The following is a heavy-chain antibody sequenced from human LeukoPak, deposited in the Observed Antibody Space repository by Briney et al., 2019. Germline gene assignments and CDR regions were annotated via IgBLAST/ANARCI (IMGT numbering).Heavy chain of an antibody. J-gene: IGHJ6*02. V-gene: IGHV3-48*01. D-gene: IGHD3-3*01. Sequence: GGSLRLSCAASGFTFSSYSMNWVRQAPGKGLEWVSYISSSSSTIYYADSVKGRFTISRDNSKNTLYLQMNSLRAEDTAVYYCAKESTIGGVYYYYGMDVWGQGTTVTVSS. CDR3: AKESTIGGVYYYYGMDV. CDR1: GFTFSSYS. CDR2: ISSSSSTI.